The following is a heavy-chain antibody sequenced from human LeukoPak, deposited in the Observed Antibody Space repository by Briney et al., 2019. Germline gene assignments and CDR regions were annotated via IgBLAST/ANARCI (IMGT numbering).Heavy chain of an antibody. V-gene: IGHV4-38-2*02. CDR1: GYSVSSGYY. D-gene: IGHD3/OR15-3a*01. Sequence: SETLSLTCTVSGYSVSSGYYWGWIRQPTGKGLEWIGSIYHSGSTYYNPSLKSRVTISVDTSKNQFSLKLSSVTAADTAVYYCARGTVVCFDYWGQGTLVTVSS. CDR2: IYHSGST. J-gene: IGHJ4*02. CDR3: ARGTVVCFDY.